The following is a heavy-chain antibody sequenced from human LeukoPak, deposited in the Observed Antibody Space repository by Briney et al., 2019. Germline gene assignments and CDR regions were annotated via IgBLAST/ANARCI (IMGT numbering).Heavy chain of an antibody. CDR3: AKGPGYYYDSSGYYWYFAY. CDR2: IGAGGTFT. J-gene: IGHJ4*02. D-gene: IGHD3-22*01. Sequence: GGSLRLSCTASGFTFSSYAMNWVRQAPGKGLEWVSGIGAGGTFTYYADSVKGRFTIFRDNSRNTLYLQMNSLRADDTAVYYCAKGPGYYYDSSGYYWYFAYWGQGTLVTVSS. CDR1: GFTFSSYA. V-gene: IGHV3-23*01.